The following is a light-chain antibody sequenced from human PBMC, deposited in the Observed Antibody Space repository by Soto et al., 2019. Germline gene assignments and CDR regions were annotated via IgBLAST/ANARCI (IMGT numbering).Light chain of an antibody. CDR3: CSYTDIALDVV. J-gene: IGLJ2*01. V-gene: IGLV2-14*01. CDR1: SSDIGDYDY. CDR2: DVT. Sequence: QSALTQPASVSGSPGQSITISCTGTSSDIGDYDYVSWYQHLPGKAPKLLIFDVTHRPSGVPDRFSASKSGNTASLTISGGRPEDEADYYCCSYTDIALDVVFGGGTKVTVL.